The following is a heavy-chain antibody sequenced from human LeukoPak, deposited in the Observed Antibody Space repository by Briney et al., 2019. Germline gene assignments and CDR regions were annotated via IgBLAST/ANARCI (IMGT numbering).Heavy chain of an antibody. CDR1: GFTFSSYS. Sequence: GALRLSCVGSGFTFSSYSMNWVRQAPGKGLEWVSSISSSSSYIYYADSVKGRFTISRDNAKNSLYLQMNSLRAEDTAVFYCARGGGEVDYWGQGTLVTVSS. CDR2: ISSSSSYI. V-gene: IGHV3-21*01. D-gene: IGHD3-16*01. CDR3: ARGGGEVDY. J-gene: IGHJ4*02.